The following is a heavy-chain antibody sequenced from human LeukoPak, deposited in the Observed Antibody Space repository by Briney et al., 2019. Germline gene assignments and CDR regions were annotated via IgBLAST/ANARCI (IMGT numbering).Heavy chain of an antibody. CDR3: AEAYSGYDLDYYYYYMDV. CDR2: ISSSGSDT. Sequence: PGGSLRLSCAASRFTFRDHFMSWIRQPPGKGLEYVSYISSSGSDTYYSDSVKGRFTISRDNSKNTLYLQMNSLRAEDTAVYYCAEAYSGYDLDYYYYYMDVWGKGTTVTVSS. D-gene: IGHD5-12*01. CDR1: RFTFRDHF. V-gene: IGHV3-11*03. J-gene: IGHJ6*03.